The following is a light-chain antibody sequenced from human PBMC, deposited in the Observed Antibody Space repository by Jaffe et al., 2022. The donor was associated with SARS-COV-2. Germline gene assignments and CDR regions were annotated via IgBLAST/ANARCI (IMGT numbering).Light chain of an antibody. Sequence: DIVMTQSPDSLAVSLGERATINCKSSQSVLYSSNNKNYLAWYQQKPGQPPKLLLQWASTRESGVPDRFSGSGSGTDFSLTISSLQAEDVAVYFCQQYYSIPQTFGQGTKVEIK. CDR3: QQYYSIPQT. J-gene: IGKJ1*01. CDR2: WAS. CDR1: QSVLYSSNNKNY. V-gene: IGKV4-1*01.